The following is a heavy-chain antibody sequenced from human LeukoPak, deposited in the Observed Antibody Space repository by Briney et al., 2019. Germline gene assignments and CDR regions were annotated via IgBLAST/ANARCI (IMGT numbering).Heavy chain of an antibody. CDR2: IYHSGNT. J-gene: IGHJ4*02. CDR1: GVSISTNNW. CDR3: ARHGGYSSGWPDFFDY. D-gene: IGHD6-19*01. V-gene: IGHV4-4*02. Sequence: SGTLSLTCAVSGVSISTNNWWTWVRQPPGKGLEWIGEIYHSGNTNYNPSLRGRVAISVDKSNNQFSLKLNSVTAADTAVYYCARHGGYSSGWPDFFDYWGQGTLVTVSS.